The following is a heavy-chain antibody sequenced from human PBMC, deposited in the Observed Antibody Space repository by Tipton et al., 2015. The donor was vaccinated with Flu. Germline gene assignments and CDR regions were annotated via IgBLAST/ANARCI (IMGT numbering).Heavy chain of an antibody. D-gene: IGHD6-19*01. CDR1: GGSFSGYY. J-gene: IGHJ5*02. CDR3: ARGVSYSSGWFDP. V-gene: IGHV4-34*01. Sequence: TLSLTCAVYGGSFSGYYWSWIRQPPGKGLEWIGEINHSGSTNYNPSLKSRVTMSVDTSKNQFSLKLSSVTAADTAVYYCARGVSYSSGWFDPWGQGTLVTVSS. CDR2: INHSGST.